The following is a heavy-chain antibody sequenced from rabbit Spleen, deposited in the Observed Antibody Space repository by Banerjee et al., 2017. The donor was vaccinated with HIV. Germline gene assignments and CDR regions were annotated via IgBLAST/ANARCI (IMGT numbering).Heavy chain of an antibody. Sequence: ELVESGGGLVQPGGSLKLSCKASRFDFSTYSMCWVRQAPGKGLEWISCIAGSSSGFTYSATWAKGRFTCSKTSSTTVTLQMTSLTVADTATYFCARDTGTSFSSYGMDRWGPGTLVTV. J-gene: IGHJ6*01. V-gene: IGHV1S45*01. CDR1: RFDFSTYS. D-gene: IGHD7-1*01. CDR2: IAGSSSGFT. CDR3: ARDTGTSFSSYGMDR.